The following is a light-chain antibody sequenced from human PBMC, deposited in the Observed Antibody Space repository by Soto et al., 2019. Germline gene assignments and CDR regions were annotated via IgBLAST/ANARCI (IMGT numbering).Light chain of an antibody. CDR2: AAS. V-gene: IGKV1-27*01. CDR3: QKYNSAPWT. J-gene: IGKJ1*01. CDR1: QGISNY. Sequence: DIQMTQSPSSLSASVGDRVTITCRASQGISNYLAWYQQKPGKVPKLLSYAASTLQSGVPSRFSGSGSGTDFTLTISSLQTEAVANYDCQKYNSAPWTFGQGTKVEIK.